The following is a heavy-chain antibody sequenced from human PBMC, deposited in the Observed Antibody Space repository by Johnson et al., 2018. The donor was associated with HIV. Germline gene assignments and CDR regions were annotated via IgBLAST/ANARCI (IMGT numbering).Heavy chain of an antibody. D-gene: IGHD1-26*01. J-gene: IGHJ3*02. CDR3: AKGVGTWGDAFDI. CDR2: ISGST. CDR1: GFTFSSYA. Sequence: VQLLESGGGLVQPGGSLRVSCAASGFTFSSYAMSWVRQAPGKGLEWVSTISGSTYYADSVTGRFTISRDNSKNTLYLQMNSLRAEDTAVYYCAKGVGTWGDAFDIWGQGTMVTVSS. V-gene: IGHV3-23*01.